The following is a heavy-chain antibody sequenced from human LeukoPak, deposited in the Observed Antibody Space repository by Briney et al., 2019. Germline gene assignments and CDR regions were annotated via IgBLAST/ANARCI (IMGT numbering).Heavy chain of an antibody. Sequence: GASVKVPCKASGGTFSSYAISWVRQAPGQGLEWMGRIIPIFGTANYAQKFQGRVTITTDESTSTAYMELSSLRSEDTAVYYCARRRFSAYYFDYWGQGTLVTVSS. CDR3: ARRRFSAYYFDY. CDR2: IIPIFGTA. J-gene: IGHJ4*02. CDR1: GGTFSSYA. V-gene: IGHV1-69*05.